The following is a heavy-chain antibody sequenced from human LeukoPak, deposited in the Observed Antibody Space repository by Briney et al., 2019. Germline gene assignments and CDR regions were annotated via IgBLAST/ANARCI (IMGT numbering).Heavy chain of an antibody. CDR1: GFTFSSYS. CDR3: AKDSLNGYSYGYIY. V-gene: IGHV3-30*18. D-gene: IGHD5-18*01. J-gene: IGHJ4*02. CDR2: ISYDGSNK. Sequence: AGGSLRLSCAASGFTFSSYSMNWVRQAPGKGLEWVAVISYDGSNKYYADSVKGRFTISRDNSKNTLYLQMNSLRAEDTAVYYCAKDSLNGYSYGYIYWGQGTLVTVSS.